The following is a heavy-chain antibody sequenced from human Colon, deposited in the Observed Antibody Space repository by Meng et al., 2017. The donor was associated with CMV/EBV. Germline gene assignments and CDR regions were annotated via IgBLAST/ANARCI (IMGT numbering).Heavy chain of an antibody. CDR1: GYTFTSYD. V-gene: IGHV1-8*03. Sequence: ASVKVSCKASGYTFTSYDINWVRQATGQGLEWMGWMNPNSGNTGYAQKFQGRVTITRNTSISTAYMELSSLRSEDTAVYYCARAGGLVWYYGMDVWGQGTTVTVSS. CDR2: MNPNSGNT. J-gene: IGHJ6*02. CDR3: ARAGGLVWYYGMDV. D-gene: IGHD6-19*01.